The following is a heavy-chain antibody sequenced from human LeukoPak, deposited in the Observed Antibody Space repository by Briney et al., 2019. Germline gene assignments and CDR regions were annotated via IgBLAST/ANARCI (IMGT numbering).Heavy chain of an antibody. J-gene: IGHJ3*02. CDR3: ARACVGYSYAIVVEDAVDI. CDR2: INHSGST. V-gene: IGHV4-34*01. Sequence: SETLSLTCAVYDGSFSGYYWSWIRQPPGKGLEWIGEINHSGSTNYNPSLKSRVTISVDTSKNQLSLKLNSVTAADTAVYYCARACVGYSYAIVVEDAVDIWGQGTMVTVSS. CDR1: DGSFSGYY. D-gene: IGHD5-18*01.